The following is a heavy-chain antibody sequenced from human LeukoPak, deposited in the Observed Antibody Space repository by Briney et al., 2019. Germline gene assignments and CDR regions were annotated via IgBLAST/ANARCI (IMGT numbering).Heavy chain of an antibody. CDR2: INPSGGST. D-gene: IGHD6-19*01. CDR1: GYTFTSYY. CDR3: ARGGRQWLVTYYFDY. Sequence: PGASVKVSCKASGYTFTSYYMHWVRQAPGQGLEWMGIINPSGGSTSYAQKFQGRVTMTRDTSTSTVYMELSSLRSEDTAVYYCARGGRQWLVTYYFDYGGQGTLVTVSS. V-gene: IGHV1-46*01. J-gene: IGHJ4*02.